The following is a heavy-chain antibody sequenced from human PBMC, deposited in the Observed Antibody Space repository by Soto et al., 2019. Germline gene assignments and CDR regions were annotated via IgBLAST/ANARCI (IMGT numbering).Heavy chain of an antibody. V-gene: IGHV1-24*01. CDR1: GYTLTELS. Sequence: ASVKVSCKVSGYTLTELSMHWVRQAPGKGLEWMGGFDPEDGETIYAQKFQGRVTMTEDTSTDTAYMALSSLRSEDTAVYYCATLPLRPDPPYFDYWGQGTLVTVSS. CDR3: ATLPLRPDPPYFDY. CDR2: FDPEDGET. J-gene: IGHJ4*02. D-gene: IGHD5-12*01.